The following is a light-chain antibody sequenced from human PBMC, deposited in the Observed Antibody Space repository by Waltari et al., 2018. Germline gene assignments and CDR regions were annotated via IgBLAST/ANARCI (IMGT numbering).Light chain of an antibody. CDR1: SSDLGAYNY. Sequence: QSALTQPRSVSGSPGQPVTISCTGTSSDLGAYNYVSWYQQHPGKAPKLMIYDVAKRPSGVPDRFSGSKSGDTASLTISGLQTEDEADYYCCSYAGSYTLGVFGGGTKLTVL. CDR2: DVA. V-gene: IGLV2-11*01. J-gene: IGLJ3*02. CDR3: CSYAGSYTLGV.